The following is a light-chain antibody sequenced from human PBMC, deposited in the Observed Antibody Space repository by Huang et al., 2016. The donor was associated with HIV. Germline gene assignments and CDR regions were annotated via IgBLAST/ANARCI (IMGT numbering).Light chain of an antibody. J-gene: IGKJ1*01. CDR2: KVS. CDR1: QSLVHSDGNTY. Sequence: DVVTTQSPLSLPVTLGQPASISCRSGQSLVHSDGNTYLSWFQQRPGQSPRRLIYKVSNRDSGVPDRFSGSGSGTEFTLKISRVEAEDVGVYYCMQGTHWPWTFGQGTKVEIK. CDR3: MQGTHWPWT. V-gene: IGKV2-30*02.